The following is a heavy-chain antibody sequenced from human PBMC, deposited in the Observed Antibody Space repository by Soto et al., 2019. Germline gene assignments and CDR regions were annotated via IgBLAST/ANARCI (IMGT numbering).Heavy chain of an antibody. V-gene: IGHV3-23*01. J-gene: IGHJ6*04. CDR3: AKSIAARPHYYYGMDV. D-gene: IGHD6-6*01. Sequence: PXGSLILSCSAAGFTFSSYAMSWVRQAPGKGLEWVSAISGSGGSTYYADSVKGRFTISRDNSENTLYLQMNSLRAEDTAVYYCAKSIAARPHYYYGMDVWGKGNT. CDR2: ISGSGGST. CDR1: GFTFSSYA.